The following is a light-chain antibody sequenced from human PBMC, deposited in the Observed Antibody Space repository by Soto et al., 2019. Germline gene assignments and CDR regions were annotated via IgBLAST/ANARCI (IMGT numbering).Light chain of an antibody. CDR1: QSVSGY. J-gene: IGKJ2*01. CDR3: HQRSDWPIT. CDR2: DVS. Sequence: EIVLTQSPATLSLSPGERATLFCSASQSVSGYLAWYQHKPGQAPRLVIHDVSRRAPDIPARFSGSGSGTDFPLTISSLEPEDFAVYYCHQRSDWPITFGQGTKLQ. V-gene: IGKV3-11*01.